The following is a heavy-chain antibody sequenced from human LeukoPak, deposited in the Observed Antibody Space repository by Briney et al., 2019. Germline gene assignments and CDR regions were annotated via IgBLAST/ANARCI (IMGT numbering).Heavy chain of an antibody. Sequence: ASVKVSCKASGYSFTAYYIHGVRQAPGQGPEWMGWINPNSGGTKYAQRFQGRVTMTRDTSISTVYIEVSRLTSDDTAVYYCASALYSNSGFDYWGQGTLVTVSS. CDR2: INPNSGGT. CDR1: GYSFTAYY. V-gene: IGHV1-2*02. D-gene: IGHD6-6*01. J-gene: IGHJ4*02. CDR3: ASALYSNSGFDY.